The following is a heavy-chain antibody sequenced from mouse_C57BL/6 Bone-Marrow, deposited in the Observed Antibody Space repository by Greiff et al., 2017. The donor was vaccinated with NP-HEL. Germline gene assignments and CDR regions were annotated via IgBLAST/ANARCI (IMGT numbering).Heavy chain of an antibody. CDR2: INPNNGGT. CDR1: GYTFTDYN. V-gene: IGHV1-18*01. J-gene: IGHJ2*01. CDR3: ARLANYFDY. Sequence: EVQLQQSGPELVKPGASVKISCKASGYTFTDYNMDWVKQSPGKSLEWIGDINPNNGGTIYNQKFKGKATLTVDKSSSTAYMELRSLTSEDTAVYYCARLANYFDYWGQGTTLTVSS.